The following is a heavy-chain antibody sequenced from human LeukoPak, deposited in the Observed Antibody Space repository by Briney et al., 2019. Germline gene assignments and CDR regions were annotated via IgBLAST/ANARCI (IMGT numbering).Heavy chain of an antibody. V-gene: IGHV3-21*01. CDR1: GFTFSSYS. D-gene: IGHD6-19*01. CDR2: ISSSSSFI. CDR3: ARGPGCSSGWYSPDAFDI. J-gene: IGHJ3*02. Sequence: EGSLRLSCAASGFTFSSYSMNWVRQAPGKGLEWVSSISSSSSFIYYADSVKGRFTISRDNAKNSLYLQMNSLRAEDTAVYYCARGPGCSSGWYSPDAFDIWGQGTMVTVSS.